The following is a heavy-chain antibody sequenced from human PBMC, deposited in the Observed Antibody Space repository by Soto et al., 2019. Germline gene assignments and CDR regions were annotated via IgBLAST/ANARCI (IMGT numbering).Heavy chain of an antibody. Sequence: ASGKVSCKASGYTFTRLGINWVRQAPGQRVEGRGWINTSSGQRNYAQKFQRTVTLTTHTPTRTAYMQMRTLTSDHTPVYYCASNKCIGPCSSFDSCGQGTLVTVSS. V-gene: IGHV1-18*01. CDR3: ASNKCIGPCSSFDS. CDR2: INTSSGQR. D-gene: IGHD2-21*02. CDR1: GYTFTRLG. J-gene: IGHJ4*02.